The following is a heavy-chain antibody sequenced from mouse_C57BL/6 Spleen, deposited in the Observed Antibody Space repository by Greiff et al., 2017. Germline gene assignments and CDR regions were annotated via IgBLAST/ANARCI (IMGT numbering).Heavy chain of an antibody. CDR3: TRRYYGSSPFDY. J-gene: IGHJ2*01. D-gene: IGHD1-1*01. CDR1: GYTFTDYE. V-gene: IGHV1-15*01. Sequence: VQLQQSGAELVRPGASVTLSCKASGYTFTDYEMHWVKQTPVHGLEWIGAIDPETGGTAYNQKFKGKAILTADKSSSTAYMELRSLTSEDSAVYYCTRRYYGSSPFDYGGQGTTLTGSS. CDR2: IDPETGGT.